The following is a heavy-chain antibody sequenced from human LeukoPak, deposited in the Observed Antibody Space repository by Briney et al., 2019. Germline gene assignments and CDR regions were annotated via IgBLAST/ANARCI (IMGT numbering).Heavy chain of an antibody. CDR3: ARGLLDGYTHPAAFDI. D-gene: IGHD5-24*01. Sequence: PSETLSLTCTVSGGSISSYYWSWIRQPPGKGLEWIGYIYYSGSTYYNPSLKSRVTVSVDTSKNQFSLKLSSVTAADTAVYYCARGLLDGYTHPAAFDIWGQGTMVTVSS. CDR2: IYYSGST. J-gene: IGHJ3*02. CDR1: GGSISSYY. V-gene: IGHV4-59*01.